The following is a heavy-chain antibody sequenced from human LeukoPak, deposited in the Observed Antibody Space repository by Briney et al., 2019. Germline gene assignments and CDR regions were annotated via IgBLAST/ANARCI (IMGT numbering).Heavy chain of an antibody. CDR1: GGTFSSYA. CDR3: ATDEAGKIAAAASFDY. D-gene: IGHD6-13*01. CDR2: IIPILGIA. V-gene: IGHV1-69*04. J-gene: IGHJ4*02. Sequence: GASVKVSCKASGGTFSSYASSWVRQAPGQGLEWMGRIIPILGIANYAQKFQGRVTMTEDTSTDTAYMELSSLRSEDTAVYYCATDEAGKIAAAASFDYWGQGTLVTVSS.